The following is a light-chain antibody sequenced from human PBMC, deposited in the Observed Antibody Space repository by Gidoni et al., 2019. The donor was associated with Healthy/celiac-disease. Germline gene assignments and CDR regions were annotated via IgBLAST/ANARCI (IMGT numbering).Light chain of an antibody. CDR2: WAS. Sequence: DIVMTQYPDSLAVSLGERATINCKSSQSVLYSSNNKNYLAWYQQKPGQPPKLLIYWASTRESGVPYRFSGSGSGTDFTLTISSLQAEDVAVYYCQQYYSTPRYTFGQGTKLEI. V-gene: IGKV4-1*01. CDR1: QSVLYSSNNKNY. CDR3: QQYYSTPRYT. J-gene: IGKJ2*01.